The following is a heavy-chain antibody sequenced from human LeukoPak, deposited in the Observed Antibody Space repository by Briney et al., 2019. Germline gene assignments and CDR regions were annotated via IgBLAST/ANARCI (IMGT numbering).Heavy chain of an antibody. J-gene: IGHJ3*02. CDR2: ISSSSSYI. CDR3: ARDSGGSYYEDAFDI. CDR1: GFTFSSYS. V-gene: IGHV3-21*01. Sequence: AGGSLRLSCAASGFTFSSYSMNWVRQAPGKGLEWVSSISSSSSYIYYADSVKGRFTISRDNAKNSLYLQMNSLRAEDTAVYYCARDSGGSYYEDAFDIWGQGTMVTVSS. D-gene: IGHD1-26*01.